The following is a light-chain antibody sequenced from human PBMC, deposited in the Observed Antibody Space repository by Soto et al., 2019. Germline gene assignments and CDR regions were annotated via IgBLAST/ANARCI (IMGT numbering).Light chain of an antibody. CDR3: HQYYSYPWT. CDR2: AAS. J-gene: IGKJ1*01. V-gene: IGKV1-8*01. CDR1: QGISSY. Sequence: AIRMTQSPSSFSASTGDRVTITCRASQGISSYLAWYQQKPGKAPKLLIYAASTLQSGVPSRFSGSGYGTDFTLTIICLQSEDFATYYCHQYYSYPWTFGQAPKVEIK.